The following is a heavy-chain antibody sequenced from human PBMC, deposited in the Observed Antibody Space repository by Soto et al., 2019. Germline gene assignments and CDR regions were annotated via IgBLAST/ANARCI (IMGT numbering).Heavy chain of an antibody. CDR3: ARQLERGDLPEGFEY. Sequence: QVQLQESGPGLVAPSGTLSLTCAVSGDSISSSHWWSWVRQSPGKGLEWIGEIFHSGATKYNPSLESRVTMSVDKSNNQLSLKLRSVTAADTAVYYCARQLERGDLPEGFEYWGQGTLATVSS. CDR1: GDSISSSHW. CDR2: IFHSGAT. D-gene: IGHD1-1*01. V-gene: IGHV4-4*02. J-gene: IGHJ4*02.